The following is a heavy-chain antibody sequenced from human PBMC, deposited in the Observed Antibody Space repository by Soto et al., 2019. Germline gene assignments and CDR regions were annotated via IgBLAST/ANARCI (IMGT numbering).Heavy chain of an antibody. V-gene: IGHV1-69*01. CDR1: GGTFSSYA. D-gene: IGHD6-13*01. CDR2: IIPIFGTA. J-gene: IGHJ5*02. Sequence: QVQLVQTGAEVKKPGSSVKVSCKASGGTFSSYAISWVRQAPGQGLEWMGGIIPIFGTANYAQKFQDRVTITADESTSTAYMELSSLRSEDTAVYYCARDDDSSSWSPNWFDPWGQGTLVTVSS. CDR3: ARDDDSSSWSPNWFDP.